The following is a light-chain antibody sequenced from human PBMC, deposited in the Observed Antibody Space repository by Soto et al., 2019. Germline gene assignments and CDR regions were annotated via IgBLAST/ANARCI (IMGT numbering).Light chain of an antibody. Sequence: DSHITHSPCSLSSSMGGRVGITCRASQAISNSLAWYQQKPGKPPQLLIYAASTLQSGVPSRFSGSGSGTDFTLTISGLQPEDLATYYCQSYNTARPTFGQGTRLEIK. CDR1: QAISNS. CDR2: AAS. J-gene: IGKJ5*01. V-gene: IGKV1-27*01. CDR3: QSYNTARPT.